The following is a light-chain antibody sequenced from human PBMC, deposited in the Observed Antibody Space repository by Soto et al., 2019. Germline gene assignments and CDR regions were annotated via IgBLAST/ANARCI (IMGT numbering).Light chain of an antibody. CDR3: QQYGPSLWT. CDR1: QSVTSSY. CDR2: AAS. V-gene: IGKV3-20*01. J-gene: IGKJ1*01. Sequence: EVVLTQSPGTLSLSPGERATLSCRASQSVTSSYLAWYQQKPGQAPRLLIYAASSRATGIPDRFGGSGYETDFTLTISRLEPEDFAVYYCQQYGPSLWTFGQGTKVEIK.